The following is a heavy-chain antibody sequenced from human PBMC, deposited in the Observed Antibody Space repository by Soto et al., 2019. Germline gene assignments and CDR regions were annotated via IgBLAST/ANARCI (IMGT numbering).Heavy chain of an antibody. J-gene: IGHJ4*02. Sequence: SETLSLTCTVSGGSISSGDYYWSWIRQPPGKGLEWIGYIYYSGSTYYNPSLKSRVTISVDTSKNQFSLKLSSVTAADTAVYYCARDTVTTGLIDYWGQGTLVTVSS. V-gene: IGHV4-30-4*01. CDR2: IYYSGST. CDR3: ARDTVTTGLIDY. CDR1: GGSISSGDYY. D-gene: IGHD4-4*01.